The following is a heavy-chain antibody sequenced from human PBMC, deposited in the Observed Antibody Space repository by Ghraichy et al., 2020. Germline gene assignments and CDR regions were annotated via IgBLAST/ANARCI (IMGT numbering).Heavy chain of an antibody. Sequence: ASVKVSCKASGYTFTGYYMHWVRQAPGQGLEWMGWINPNSGGTNYAQKFQGRVTMTRDTSISTAYMELSRLRSDDTAVYYCARESRITIFGVVHYPPGRLWSPLGYWGQGTLVTVSS. V-gene: IGHV1-2*02. CDR3: ARESRITIFGVVHYPPGRLWSPLGY. CDR2: INPNSGGT. D-gene: IGHD3-3*01. J-gene: IGHJ4*02. CDR1: GYTFTGYY.